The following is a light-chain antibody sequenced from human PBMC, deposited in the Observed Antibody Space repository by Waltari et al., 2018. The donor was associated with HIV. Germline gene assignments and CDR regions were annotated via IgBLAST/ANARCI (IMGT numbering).Light chain of an antibody. CDR1: SSDVGSYNL. CDR3: CSYANSSDV. CDR2: DVS. Sequence: QSALTQPASMSGSPGQSITISCTGTSSDVGSYNLVSWYQQHPGKAPKFITSDVSKRPSGVSNRFSGSKSGNTASLTISGLQAEDEADYYCCSYANSSDVFGGGTKVTVL. V-gene: IGLV2-23*02. J-gene: IGLJ2*01.